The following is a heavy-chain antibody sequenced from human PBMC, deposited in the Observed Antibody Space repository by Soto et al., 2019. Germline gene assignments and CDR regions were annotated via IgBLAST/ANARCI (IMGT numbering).Heavy chain of an antibody. D-gene: IGHD3-9*01. CDR3: ASYDILTGSNWFDP. Sequence: QVQLQESGPGLVKPSQTLSLTCTVSGGSISSGDYYWSWIRQPPGKGLEWIGYIYHSGSTYYNPSLKSRVIISVDTSKNQFSLKLNPVTAADTAVYYCASYDILTGSNWFDPWGQGTLVTVSS. CDR2: IYHSGST. V-gene: IGHV4-30-4*01. CDR1: GGSISSGDYY. J-gene: IGHJ5*02.